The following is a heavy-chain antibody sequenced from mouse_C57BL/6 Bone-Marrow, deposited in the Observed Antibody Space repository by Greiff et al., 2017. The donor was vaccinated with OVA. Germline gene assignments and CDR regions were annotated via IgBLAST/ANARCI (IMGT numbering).Heavy chain of an antibody. Sequence: QVQLQQPGAELVKPGASVKLSCKASGYTFTSYWMQWVKQRPGQGLEWIGEIDPSDSYTNYNQKFKGKATLTVDTSSSTAYMQLSSLTSEDSAVYYCARLDYDYVDYWGQGTTLTVSS. CDR1: GYTFTSYW. CDR2: IDPSDSYT. J-gene: IGHJ2*01. D-gene: IGHD2-4*01. CDR3: ARLDYDYVDY. V-gene: IGHV1-50*01.